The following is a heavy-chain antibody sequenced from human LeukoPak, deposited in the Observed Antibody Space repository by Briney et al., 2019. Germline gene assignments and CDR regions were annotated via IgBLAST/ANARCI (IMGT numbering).Heavy chain of an antibody. CDR2: IYPSGST. CDR1: GGSISSYY. Sequence: PSETLSLTCTVSGGSISSYYWSWIRQPAGKGLEWIGRIYPSGSTDYNPSLKSRLTISLDTSKNQFSLKLSSVTAADTAVYYCAREHYYGSATYWGQGTLVSVSS. J-gene: IGHJ4*02. D-gene: IGHD3-10*01. V-gene: IGHV4-4*07. CDR3: AREHYYGSATY.